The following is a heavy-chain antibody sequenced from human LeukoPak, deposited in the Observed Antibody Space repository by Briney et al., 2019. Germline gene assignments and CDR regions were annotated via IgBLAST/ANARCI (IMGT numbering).Heavy chain of an antibody. CDR2: MNPNSGIT. CDR3: ARGPPYTYYYGSGSSDNWFDP. J-gene: IGHJ5*02. D-gene: IGHD3-10*01. Sequence: GASVKVSCKASGYSFTSYDIHWVRQATGQGLEWMGWMNPNSGITGYAQKFQGRVTMTRNTSISTAYMELSSLRSEDTAVYYCARGPPYTYYYGSGSSDNWFDPWGQGTLVTVSS. V-gene: IGHV1-8*01. CDR1: GYSFTSYD.